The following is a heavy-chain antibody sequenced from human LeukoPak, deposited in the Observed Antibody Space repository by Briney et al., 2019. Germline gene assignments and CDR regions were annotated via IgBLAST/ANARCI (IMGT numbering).Heavy chain of an antibody. V-gene: IGHV3-74*01. Sequence: GGSLRLSCAASGFTFSSYWMHWVRQAPGKGLVWVSRINSDGSSTSYADSEKGRFTISRDNAKNTLYLQMNSLRAEDTAVYYCARDYGDYSYYFDYWGQGTLVTVSS. CDR1: GFTFSSYW. CDR3: ARDYGDYSYYFDY. D-gene: IGHD4-17*01. CDR2: INSDGSST. J-gene: IGHJ4*02.